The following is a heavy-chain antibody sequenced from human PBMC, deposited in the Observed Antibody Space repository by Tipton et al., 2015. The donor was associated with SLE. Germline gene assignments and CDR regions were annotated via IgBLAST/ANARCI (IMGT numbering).Heavy chain of an antibody. J-gene: IGHJ3*01. CDR1: GGPISSGNW. Sequence: TLSLTCAVSGGPISSGNWWSWVRQPPGKGLEWIGEIHHTGSTSYTPSLKSRVTISVDKSKNQFSLNRSSVTAADTAVYYCARGGTGYPFDFWGQGTMVTVSS. V-gene: IGHV4-4*02. D-gene: IGHD3-16*01. CDR3: ARGGTGYPFDF. CDR2: IHHTGST.